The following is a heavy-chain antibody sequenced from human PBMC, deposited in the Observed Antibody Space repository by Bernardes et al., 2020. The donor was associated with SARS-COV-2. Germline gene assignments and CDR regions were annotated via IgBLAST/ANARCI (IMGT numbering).Heavy chain of an antibody. V-gene: IGHV4-39*01. CDR1: VASISNSLSY. D-gene: IGHD5-18*01. CDR3: ARLQDTYGLDVFDV. J-gene: IGHJ3*01. Sequence: LSFTRTVSVASISNSLSYCGWIRLPPGRGLEWIGSIFYSGSTYYTPSLESRVTISVDASKNQFSLRLSSVTAADTAVYYCARLQDTYGLDVFDVWGQGTVVAVSS. CDR2: IFYSGST.